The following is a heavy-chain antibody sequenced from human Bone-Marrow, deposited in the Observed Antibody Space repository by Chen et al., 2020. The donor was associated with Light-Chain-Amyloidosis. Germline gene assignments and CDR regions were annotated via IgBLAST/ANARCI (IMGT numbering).Heavy chain of an antibody. CDR2: VNPNNGGI. V-gene: IGHV1-2*02. Sequence: QVQLVQSGAELRKPWASVKVSCKASGYTFPCYYIHWVRQAPGQGLEWVGWVNPNNGGINYAQKFQDRVSMTRHTTVSTVYMELSRLTSDDTAVYFCARDMSPGIAVSGPYGMDVWGQGTTVTVSS. D-gene: IGHD6-19*01. CDR3: ARDMSPGIAVSGPYGMDV. CDR1: GYTFPCYY. J-gene: IGHJ6*02.